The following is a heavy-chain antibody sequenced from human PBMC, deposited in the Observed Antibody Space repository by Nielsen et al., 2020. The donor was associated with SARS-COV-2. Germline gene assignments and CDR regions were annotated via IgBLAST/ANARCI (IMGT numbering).Heavy chain of an antibody. D-gene: IGHD5-18*01. CDR3: ARGPSYTPMVY. Sequence: SVKVSCKASGGTFGSDAFSWVRQAPGHGLEWVGGVIIVFDTANYAQNFQGRVTITRDTSASTVYMELSSLRSEDTAMYYCARGPSYTPMVYWGQGTLVTVSS. CDR2: VIIVFDTA. J-gene: IGHJ4*02. CDR1: GGTFGSDA. V-gene: IGHV1-69*05.